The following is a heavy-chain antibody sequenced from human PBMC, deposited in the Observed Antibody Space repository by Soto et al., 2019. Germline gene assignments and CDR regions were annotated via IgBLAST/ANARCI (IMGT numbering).Heavy chain of an antibody. CDR2: ISGSGDST. Sequence: QPGGSLRLSCTASGFTFNHYAMSWVRQAPGKGLEWVSAISGSGDSTYYADSVKGRFTISRDNSKNTLYLQMSSLRAEDTALYYCAKENIVVVTSGDFDNWGQGTLVTVSS. CDR3: AKENIVVVTSGDFDN. D-gene: IGHD2-21*02. V-gene: IGHV3-23*01. J-gene: IGHJ4*02. CDR1: GFTFNHYA.